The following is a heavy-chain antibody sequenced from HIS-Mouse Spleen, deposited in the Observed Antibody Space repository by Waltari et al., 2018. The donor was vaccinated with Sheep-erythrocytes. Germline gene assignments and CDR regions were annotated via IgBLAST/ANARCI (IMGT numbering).Heavy chain of an antibody. CDR2: ISYDGSNK. V-gene: IGHV3-30-3*01. Sequence: QVQLVESGGGVVQPGRSLRLSCAASGFTFSSYAMHWVRQAPGKGLGWVAVISYDGSNKYYAASVKGRFTISRDNSKNTLYLQMNSLRAEDMAVYYCARGAFDIWGQGTMVTVSS. CDR3: ARGAFDI. CDR1: GFTFSSYA. J-gene: IGHJ3*02.